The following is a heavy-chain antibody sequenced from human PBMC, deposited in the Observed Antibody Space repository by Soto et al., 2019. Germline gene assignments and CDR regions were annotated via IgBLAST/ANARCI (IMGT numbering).Heavy chain of an antibody. CDR3: AKAASSGYI. J-gene: IGHJ4*02. CDR1: GFTFSSYV. Sequence: GGSLRLSCAASGFTFSSYVMSWFRQAPGKGLEWVSGLSSTGVNTYYADSVKGRFTISRDNSKNTLYLQMNSLRAEDTAVYYCAKAASSGYIWGQGTLVTVSS. CDR2: LSSTGVNT. V-gene: IGHV3-23*01. D-gene: IGHD3-22*01.